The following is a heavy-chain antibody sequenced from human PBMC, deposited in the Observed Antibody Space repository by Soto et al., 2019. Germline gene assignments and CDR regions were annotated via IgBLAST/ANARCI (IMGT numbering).Heavy chain of an antibody. CDR3: ARVGYYDGSGYNAFNI. V-gene: IGHV5-51*01. J-gene: IGHJ3*02. D-gene: IGHD3-22*01. CDR2: IYPGDSDT. CDR1: GYSFTSYW. Sequence: GESLKISCKGSGYSFTSYWIGWVRQMPGKGLEWMGIIYPGDSDTRYSPSFQGQVTISADKSISTAYLQWSSLKASDTAVYYCARVGYYDGSGYNAFNIWGQGTMVTVSS.